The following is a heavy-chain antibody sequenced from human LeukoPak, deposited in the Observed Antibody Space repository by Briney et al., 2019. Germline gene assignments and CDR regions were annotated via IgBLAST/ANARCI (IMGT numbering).Heavy chain of an antibody. Sequence: GGSLRLSCAASGFTFSNAWMSWVRQAPGKGLEWAGRIKSKTDGGTTDYAAPVKGRFTISRDDSKNTLYLQMNSLKTEDTAVYYCTADPTGPYYYGSGSQFDYWGQGTLVTVSS. V-gene: IGHV3-15*01. CDR3: TADPTGPYYYGSGSQFDY. J-gene: IGHJ4*02. CDR1: GFTFSNAW. CDR2: IKSKTDGGTT. D-gene: IGHD3-10*01.